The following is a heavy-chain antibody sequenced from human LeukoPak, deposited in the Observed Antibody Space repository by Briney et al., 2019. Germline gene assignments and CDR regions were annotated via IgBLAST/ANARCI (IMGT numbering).Heavy chain of an antibody. V-gene: IGHV3-7*01. J-gene: IGHJ3*02. CDR1: GFTFSKFW. CDR3: AGNVNAFDI. Sequence: PGGSLRLSCVASGFTFSKFWMTWVRQAPGKGLEWVANIDQDGTEEYYVSSVRGRFTISRDNAENSLYLQMHSLRGEDTAVYYCAGNVNAFDIWGQGTMVTVSS. CDR2: IDQDGTEE.